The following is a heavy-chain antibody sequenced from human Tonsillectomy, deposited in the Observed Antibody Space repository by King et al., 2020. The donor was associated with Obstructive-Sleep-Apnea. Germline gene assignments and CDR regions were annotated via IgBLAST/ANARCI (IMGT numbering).Heavy chain of an antibody. D-gene: IGHD2-2*01. CDR2: IIVIFGTA. Sequence: EQLVQSGAEVKEPGSSVKVSCKASGGTFSSYAIRWVRQAPGQGLEWMGGIIVIFGTANYAQKFQGRVTITADESTSTAYMELSSLRSEDTAVYYCARGGGYCSSTRCYEYFQHWGQGTLVTVSS. CDR3: ARGGGYCSSTRCYEYFQH. CDR1: GGTFSSYA. J-gene: IGHJ1*01. V-gene: IGHV1-69*01.